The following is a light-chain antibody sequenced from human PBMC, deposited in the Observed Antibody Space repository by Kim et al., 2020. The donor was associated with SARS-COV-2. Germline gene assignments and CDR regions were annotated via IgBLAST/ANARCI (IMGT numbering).Light chain of an antibody. CDR2: GAS. Sequence: EIVLTQSPATLSLSPGERATLSCRASQSVSSSYSAWYQQTPGPPPRLLIYGASSRTTGIPDRFSGSGSGTDFTLTISRLEPEDFALYYCQQYSSSPWTFGQGTKVDIK. CDR1: QSVSSSY. V-gene: IGKV3-20*01. CDR3: QQYSSSPWT. J-gene: IGKJ1*01.